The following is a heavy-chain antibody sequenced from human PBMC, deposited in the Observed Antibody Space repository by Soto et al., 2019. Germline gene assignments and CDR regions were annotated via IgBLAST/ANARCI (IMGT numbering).Heavy chain of an antibody. D-gene: IGHD2-2*01. CDR1: GFTFSSYA. J-gene: IGHJ4*02. Sequence: PGGSLRLSCAASGFTFSSYAMSWVRQAPGKGLEWVSAISGSGGSTYYADSVKGRFTISRDNSKNTLYLQMNSLRAEDTAVYYCAKDVHIVVVPAAILDYWGQGTLVTVSS. V-gene: IGHV3-23*01. CDR3: AKDVHIVVVPAAILDY. CDR2: ISGSGGST.